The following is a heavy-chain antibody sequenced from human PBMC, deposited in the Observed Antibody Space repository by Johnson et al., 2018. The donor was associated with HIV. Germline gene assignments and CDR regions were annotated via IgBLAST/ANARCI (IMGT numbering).Heavy chain of an antibody. CDR3: ARDELYRMYALTALDI. D-gene: IGHD2-8*01. J-gene: IGHJ3*02. Sequence: QVQLVESGGGVVQPGRSLRLSCAASGFTFSHYGMHWVRQAPGKGLEWVAIISYGGSEKNYLDSVKGRFIISRDNAKNSVYLHMNSLRAEDTATYYCARDELYRMYALTALDIWGQGTTVIVSS. V-gene: IGHV3-30*03. CDR1: GFTFSHYG. CDR2: ISYGGSEK.